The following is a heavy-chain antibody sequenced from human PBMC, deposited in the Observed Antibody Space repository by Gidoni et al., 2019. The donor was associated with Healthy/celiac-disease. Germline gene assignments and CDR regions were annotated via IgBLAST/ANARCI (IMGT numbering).Heavy chain of an antibody. CDR1: GYTFPSSY. V-gene: IGHV1-46*01. J-gene: IGHJ5*02. CDR2: INPSGGST. Sequence: QVQLVQSGAEVKKPGASVKVSCKASGYTFPSSYMHWVRQAPGQGLEWMGIINPSGGSTSYAQKFQGRVTMTRDTSTSTVYMELSSLRSEDTAVYYCARDGRIAVAGITVWFDPWGQGTLVTVSS. D-gene: IGHD6-19*01. CDR3: ARDGRIAVAGITVWFDP.